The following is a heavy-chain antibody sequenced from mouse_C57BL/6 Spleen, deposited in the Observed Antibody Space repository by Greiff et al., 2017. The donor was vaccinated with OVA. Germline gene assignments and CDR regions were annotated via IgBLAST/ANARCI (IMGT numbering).Heavy chain of an antibody. V-gene: IGHV14-4*01. Sequence: VQLQQSGAELVRPGASVKLSCTASGFNIKDDYMHWVKQRPEQGLEWIGWIDPANGDTAYDSKFQGKATITADTSSITACLQLSSLTSKDTAVYYCTYRNFDYWGQGTTLTVSS. CDR2: IDPANGDT. CDR3: TYRNFDY. D-gene: IGHD2-14*01. CDR1: GFNIKDDY. J-gene: IGHJ2*01.